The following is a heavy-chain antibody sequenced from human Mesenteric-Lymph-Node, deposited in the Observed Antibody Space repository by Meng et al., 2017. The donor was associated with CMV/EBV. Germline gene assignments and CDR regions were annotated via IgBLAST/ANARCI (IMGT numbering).Heavy chain of an antibody. CDR3: ARDMMEWLFNYYGMDV. Sequence: SETLSLTCTVSGGSISSSGYYCCWIRHPPGKGPEWIGSIYYSGNTYYNPSLKSRVTISADTSKTQFSLKLSSVTAADTAVYYCARDMMEWLFNYYGMDVWGQGTTVTVSS. CDR1: GGSISSSGYY. V-gene: IGHV4-39*07. CDR2: IYYSGNT. J-gene: IGHJ6*02. D-gene: IGHD3-3*01.